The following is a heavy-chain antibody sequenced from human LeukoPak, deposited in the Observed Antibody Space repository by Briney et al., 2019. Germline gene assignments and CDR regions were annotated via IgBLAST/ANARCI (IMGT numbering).Heavy chain of an antibody. J-gene: IGHJ6*02. CDR1: GFTFSNYW. CDR2: IKTDGSEK. V-gene: IGHV3-7*01. Sequence: GGSLRLFCAASGFTFSNYWMSWVRQAPGKGLEWVANIKTDGSEKYYVDSVKGRFTISRDNPKNSLYLQMNSLRAEDTAIYYCARDVSVCCMDVWGQGTTVTVSS. CDR3: ARDVSVCCMDV. D-gene: IGHD2-15*01.